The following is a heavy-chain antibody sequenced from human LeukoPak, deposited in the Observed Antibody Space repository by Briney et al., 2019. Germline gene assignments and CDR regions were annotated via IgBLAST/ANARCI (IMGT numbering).Heavy chain of an antibody. J-gene: IGHJ3*02. CDR2: IIPIFGTA. D-gene: IGHD3-22*01. Sequence: SVKVSCMASGGTFSSYAIRWVRQAPGQGLEWMGRIIPIFGTANYAQKFQGRVTITTDESTSTAYMELSSLRSEDTAVYYCARAYRGYYYDSSGCYQSAFDMWGQGTMVTVSS. CDR1: GGTFSSYA. CDR3: ARAYRGYYYDSSGCYQSAFDM. V-gene: IGHV1-69*05.